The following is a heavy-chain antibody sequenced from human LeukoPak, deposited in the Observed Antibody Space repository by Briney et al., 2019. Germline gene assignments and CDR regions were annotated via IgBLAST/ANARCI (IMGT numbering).Heavy chain of an antibody. CDR1: GGTFSSYA. CDR3: ARDRSPSFDY. V-gene: IGHV1-18*01. J-gene: IGHJ4*02. D-gene: IGHD1-26*01. CDR2: ISAYNGNT. Sequence: SVNVSCKASGGTFSSYAISWVRPAPGQGLEWMGWISAYNGNTKYAQKLQGRVTMTTDTSTSTAYMELRSLRSDDTAVYYCARDRSPSFDYWGQGTLVTVSS.